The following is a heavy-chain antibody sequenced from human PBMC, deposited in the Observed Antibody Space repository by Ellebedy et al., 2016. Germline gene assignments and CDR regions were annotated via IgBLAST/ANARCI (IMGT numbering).Heavy chain of an antibody. J-gene: IGHJ4*02. Sequence: GGSLRLSCAASGFTVSSNYMSWVRQAPGKGLEWVSVIYSDGRIYYADSVKGRFIISRDNSKNTLYLQMNSLRGEDTALYYCARVRPSGGNSYDYWGQGTLVTVSS. D-gene: IGHD2-15*01. CDR3: ARVRPSGGNSYDY. V-gene: IGHV3-66*01. CDR1: GFTVSSNY. CDR2: IYSDGRI.